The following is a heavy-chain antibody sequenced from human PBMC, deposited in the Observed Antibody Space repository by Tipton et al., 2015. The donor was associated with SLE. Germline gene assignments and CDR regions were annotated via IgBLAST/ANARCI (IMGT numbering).Heavy chain of an antibody. CDR2: ISGDLGNT. V-gene: IGHV1-18*04. J-gene: IGHJ4*02. CDR1: GYRFKDYG. CDR3: VRELVGGHFDY. Sequence: QLVQSGAEVKKPGTAVKVSCKASGYRFKDYGITWVRQAPGHVLEWMGWISGDLGNTNYPQKFQGRVTMTIDPSTSTTYMELSSPTSEDTAVYYCVRELVGGHFDYWGQGTLVTVSS. D-gene: IGHD3-16*01.